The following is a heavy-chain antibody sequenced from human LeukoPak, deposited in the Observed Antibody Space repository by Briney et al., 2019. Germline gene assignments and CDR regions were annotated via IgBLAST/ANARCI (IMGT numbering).Heavy chain of an antibody. CDR3: ARLRLGELSLFDY. V-gene: IGHV1-69*06. Sequence: ASVTVSCKASGGTFSSYAISWVRQAPGQGLEWMGGIIPIFGTANYAQKFQGRVTITADKSTSTAYMELSSLRSEDTAVYYCARLRLGELSLFDYWGQGTLVTVSS. D-gene: IGHD3-16*02. J-gene: IGHJ4*02. CDR1: GGTFSSYA. CDR2: IIPIFGTA.